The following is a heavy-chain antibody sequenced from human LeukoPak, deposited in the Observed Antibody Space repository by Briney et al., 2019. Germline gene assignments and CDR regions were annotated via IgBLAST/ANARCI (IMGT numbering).Heavy chain of an antibody. V-gene: IGHV3-20*04. CDR1: GFTLDDYG. J-gene: IGHJ4*02. D-gene: IGHD3-10*01. CDR2: INWNGGST. Sequence: GGSLRLSCAASGFTLDDYGMSWVRQAPGKGLEWVSGINWNGGSTGYADSVKGRFTISRDNAKNSLYLQMNSLRAEDTALYYCARGDGGYYFDYWGQGTLVTVSS. CDR3: ARGDGGYYFDY.